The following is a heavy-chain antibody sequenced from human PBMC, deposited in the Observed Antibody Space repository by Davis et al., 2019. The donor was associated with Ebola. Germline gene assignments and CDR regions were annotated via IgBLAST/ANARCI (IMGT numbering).Heavy chain of an antibody. CDR3: ANQDYGGNSGVDY. D-gene: IGHD4-23*01. CDR2: ISGSGGST. CDR1: GFTFSSYA. J-gene: IGHJ4*02. Sequence: GESLKISCAASGFTFSSYAMSWVRQAPGKGLDWVSAISGSGGSTYYADSVKGRFTISRDNSKNTLYLHMNSLRAEDTAVYYCANQDYGGNSGVDYWGQGTLATVSS. V-gene: IGHV3-23*01.